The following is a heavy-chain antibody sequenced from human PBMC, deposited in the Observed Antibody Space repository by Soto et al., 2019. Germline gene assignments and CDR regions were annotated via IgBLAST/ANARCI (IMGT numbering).Heavy chain of an antibody. CDR3: ARGYDTALAPIF. CDR2: INHLTTT. CDR1: GGSFSGYR. J-gene: IGHJ4*02. D-gene: IGHD5-18*01. Sequence: SETLSLTCGVYGGSFSGYRWSGSGQTPGKGLEWIGEINHLTTTNYNPSLKSRVIISLDTPKNQFSLKLSSVTAADTAVYYCARGYDTALAPIFWGQGILVTVSS. V-gene: IGHV4-34*01.